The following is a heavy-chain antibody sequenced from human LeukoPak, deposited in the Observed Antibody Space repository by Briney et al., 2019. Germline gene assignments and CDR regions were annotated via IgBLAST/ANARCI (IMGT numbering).Heavy chain of an antibody. CDR2: ISGSGGNT. V-gene: IGHV3-23*01. D-gene: IGHD2-15*01. J-gene: IGHJ4*02. Sequence: GGSLRLSCAASGFTFSNYAMNWVRQAPGKGLEWVSVISGSGGNTYYADSVKGRFTISRDNSKDTLYLQMNSLRAEDTAVYYCAKDLRGMVVAANFDYWGQGTLVTVSS. CDR1: GFTFSNYA. CDR3: AKDLRGMVVAANFDY.